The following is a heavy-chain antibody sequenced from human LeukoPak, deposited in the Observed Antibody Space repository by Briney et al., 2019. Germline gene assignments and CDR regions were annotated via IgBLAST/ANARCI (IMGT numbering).Heavy chain of an antibody. CDR3: ARAYPRGAPFDY. J-gene: IGHJ4*02. CDR2: IYYSGST. Sequence: PSETLPLTCTVSGGSISSSSYYWGWIRQPPGKGLEWIGSIYYSGSTYYNPSLKSRVTISVDTSKSQFSLKLSSVTAADTAVYYCARAYPRGAPFDYWGQGTLVTVSS. CDR1: GGSISSSSYY. V-gene: IGHV4-39*07.